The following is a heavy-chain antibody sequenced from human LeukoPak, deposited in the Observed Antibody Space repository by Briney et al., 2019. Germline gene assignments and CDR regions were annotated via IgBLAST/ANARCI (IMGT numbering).Heavy chain of an antibody. D-gene: IGHD3-22*01. Sequence: SATLSLTCAAYGGSFSGYYWSWIRQPPGKGLEWIGEINHSGSTNYNPSLKSRVTISVDTSKNQFSLKLSSVTAADTAVYYCARGRPYSSGYYRALDIWGQGTMVTVSS. V-gene: IGHV4-34*01. CDR2: INHSGST. CDR1: GGSFSGYY. J-gene: IGHJ3*02. CDR3: ARGRPYSSGYYRALDI.